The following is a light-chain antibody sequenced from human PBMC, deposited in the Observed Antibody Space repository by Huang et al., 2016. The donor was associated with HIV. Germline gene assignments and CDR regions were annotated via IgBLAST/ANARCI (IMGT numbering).Light chain of an antibody. V-gene: IGKV3D-15*01. CDR3: QQYYSWPPLT. Sequence: EIVMTQSPATLSVSPGERATLSCRASQSVNSKVAWYQQKPGQAPRLLIYDASTRATDTPARFSGSASGTDFTLTISSLQSEDFAVYYCQQYYSWPPLTFGGGTKVDFK. CDR1: QSVNSK. CDR2: DAS. J-gene: IGKJ4*01.